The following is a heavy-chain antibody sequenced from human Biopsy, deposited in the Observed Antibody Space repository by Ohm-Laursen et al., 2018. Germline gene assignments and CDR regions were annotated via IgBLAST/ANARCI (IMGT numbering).Heavy chain of an antibody. Sequence: SDTLSLTRTVSGDSLSSYYWMWIRQPPGQRLEWFGYIHHAQSATYSPSLKSRVTISVDTSKNRFSLKMTSVTAADTAVYYCASGGQWPRSHLNWFDPWGQGTLVTVSS. J-gene: IGHJ5*02. CDR2: IHHAQSA. V-gene: IGHV4-59*07. CDR3: ASGGQWPRSHLNWFDP. CDR1: GDSLSSYY. D-gene: IGHD6-19*01.